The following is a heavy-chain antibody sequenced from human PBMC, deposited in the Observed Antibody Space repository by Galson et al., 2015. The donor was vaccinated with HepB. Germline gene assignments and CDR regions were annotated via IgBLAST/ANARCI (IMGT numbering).Heavy chain of an antibody. J-gene: IGHJ4*02. V-gene: IGHV4-39*01. CDR1: GGSIRRSSYY. CDR3: ARHGQTTVGYRGQFDS. CDR2: VDYTGTT. D-gene: IGHD4-11*01. Sequence: SETLSLTCTVSGGSIRRSSYYWGWIRQPPGKGLEWIGSVDYTGTTYYNPSLRSRVTISVVTSQNQFSLKLSSATAADTAVYHCARHGQTTVGYRGQFDSWGQGTLVTVSS.